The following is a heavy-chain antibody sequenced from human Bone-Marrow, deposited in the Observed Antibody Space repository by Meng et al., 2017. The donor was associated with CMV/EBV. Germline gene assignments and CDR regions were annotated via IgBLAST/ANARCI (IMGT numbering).Heavy chain of an antibody. Sequence: SETLSLTCTVSGDSIRRSTYYWGWIRQPPGKGLEWIGGIYYSGTTYYNPSLKRRVSLSVDTSKNQLSLKVTSVTAADTAVYYCARDLRNRPNWFDPWGQGILVTVSS. CDR2: IYYSGTT. J-gene: IGHJ5*02. V-gene: IGHV4-39*07. CDR1: GDSIRRSTYY. D-gene: IGHD5/OR15-5a*01. CDR3: ARDLRNRPNWFDP.